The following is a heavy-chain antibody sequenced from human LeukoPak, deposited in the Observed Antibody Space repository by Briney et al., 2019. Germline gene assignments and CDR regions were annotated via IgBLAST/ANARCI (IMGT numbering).Heavy chain of an antibody. CDR1: GFTFSSYS. J-gene: IGHJ3*02. D-gene: IGHD6-13*01. V-gene: IGHV3-21*01. Sequence: NAGGSLRLSCAASGFTFSSYSMNWVRQAPGKGLEWVSSISSSSSYIYYADSVKGRFTISRDNAKNSLYLQMNSLRAEDTAVYYCARDWDQQQLLIAFDIWGQGTMVTVSS. CDR2: ISSSSSYI. CDR3: ARDWDQQQLLIAFDI.